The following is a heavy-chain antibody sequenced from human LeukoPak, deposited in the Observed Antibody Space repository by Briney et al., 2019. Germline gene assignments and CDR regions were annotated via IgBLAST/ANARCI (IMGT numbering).Heavy chain of an antibody. CDR2: VYPGDSDT. Sequence: PGESLKISCKGSGYSFTSYWIGWVRQLPGKGLEWMGIVYPGDSDTRYGPSFQGQVTISADKSISTAYLQRSSLKASDTAMYYCARRAYEYQPYGGGSYYYYMDVWGKGTTVTVSS. V-gene: IGHV5-51*01. CDR3: ARRAYEYQPYGGGSYYYYMDV. J-gene: IGHJ6*03. D-gene: IGHD2-2*01. CDR1: GYSFTSYW.